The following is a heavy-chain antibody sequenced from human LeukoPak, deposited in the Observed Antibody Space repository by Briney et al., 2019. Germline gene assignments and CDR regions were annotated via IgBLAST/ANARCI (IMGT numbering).Heavy chain of an antibody. D-gene: IGHD3-10*01. J-gene: IGHJ4*02. V-gene: IGHV3-48*03. CDR2: IGTSDTTT. CDR1: GFNFSSHD. Sequence: GGSLRLSCAASGFNFSSHDMNWVRQAPGKGLEWISYIGTSDTTTFYADSVKGRFSISRDNAKNSLYLQMNSLRVEDTAVYYCATDTPGDVDFGYWGQGTLVTVSS. CDR3: ATDTPGDVDFGY.